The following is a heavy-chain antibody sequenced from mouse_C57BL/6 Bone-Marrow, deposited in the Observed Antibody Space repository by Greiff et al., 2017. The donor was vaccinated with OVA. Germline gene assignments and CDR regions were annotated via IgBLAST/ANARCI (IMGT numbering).Heavy chain of an antibody. D-gene: IGHD2-12*01. J-gene: IGHJ4*01. V-gene: IGHV5-15*01. Sequence: EVQLVESGGGLVQPGGSLKLSCAASGFTFSDYGMAWVRQAPRKGPEWVAFISNLAYSIYYADTVTGRFTISRENAKNTLYLEMSSLRSEDTAMYYCARHAYSPYAMDYWGQGTSVTVSS. CDR3: ARHAYSPYAMDY. CDR2: ISNLAYSI. CDR1: GFTFSDYG.